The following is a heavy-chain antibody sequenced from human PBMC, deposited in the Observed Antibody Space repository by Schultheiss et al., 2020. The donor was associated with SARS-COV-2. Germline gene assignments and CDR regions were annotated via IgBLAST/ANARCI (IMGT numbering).Heavy chain of an antibody. Sequence: GGSLRLSCAASGFTFSSYAMSWVRQAPGKGLEWVSGISWNSGSIGYADSVKGRFTISRDNAKNSLYLQMNSLRAEDTALYYCSGYYYYMDVWGKGTTVTVSS. CDR2: ISWNSGSI. CDR3: SGYYYYMDV. CDR1: GFTFSSYA. J-gene: IGHJ6*03. V-gene: IGHV3-9*01.